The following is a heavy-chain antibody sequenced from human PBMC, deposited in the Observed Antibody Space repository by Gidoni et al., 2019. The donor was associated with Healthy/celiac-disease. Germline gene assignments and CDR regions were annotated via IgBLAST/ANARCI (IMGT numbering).Heavy chain of an antibody. V-gene: IGHV5-51*03. CDR3: ARTYYDILTGYWGAFDI. J-gene: IGHJ3*02. CDR2: IDPGDSDT. Sequence: EVQLVQSGAEVKKPGESLKISCKVYGYSFTSYWIGWVRQMPGKGLEWMGSIDPGDSDTRDSPTVQGQVTIAADKFISIAYLQWSSLKASDTAMYYCARTYYDILTGYWGAFDIWGQGTMVTVSS. D-gene: IGHD3-9*01. CDR1: GYSFTSYW.